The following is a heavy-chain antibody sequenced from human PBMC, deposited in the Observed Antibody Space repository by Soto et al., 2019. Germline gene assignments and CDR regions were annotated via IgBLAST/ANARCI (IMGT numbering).Heavy chain of an antibody. V-gene: IGHV3-15*07. CDR1: GFTFSNAW. CDR2: IKSKTDGGTT. D-gene: IGHD6-13*01. Sequence: PGGSLRLSCAASGFTFSNAWMNWVRQAPGKGLEWVGRIKSKTDGGTTDYAAPVKGRFTISRDDSKNTLYLQMNSLKTEDTAVYYCTTDVGSSWAQDAFDIWGQGTMVTVSS. J-gene: IGHJ3*02. CDR3: TTDVGSSWAQDAFDI.